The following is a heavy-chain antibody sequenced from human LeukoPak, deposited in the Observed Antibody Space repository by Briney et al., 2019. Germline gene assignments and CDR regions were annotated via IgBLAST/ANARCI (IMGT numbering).Heavy chain of an antibody. Sequence: SETLSLTCAVYGGSFSGYYWSWIRQPPGKGLEWIGEINHSGSTNYNPSLKSRVTISLDTSKNQFSLKLSSVTAADTAVYYCARYLRLQLKYAFDIWGQGKMVNVFS. J-gene: IGHJ3*02. V-gene: IGHV4-34*01. CDR3: ARYLRLQLKYAFDI. D-gene: IGHD5-24*01. CDR2: INHSGST. CDR1: GGSFSGYY.